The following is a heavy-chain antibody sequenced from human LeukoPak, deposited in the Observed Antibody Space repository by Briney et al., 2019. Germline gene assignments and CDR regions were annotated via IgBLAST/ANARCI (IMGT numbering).Heavy chain of an antibody. CDR2: IQPRRPH. V-gene: IGHV4-61*09. J-gene: IGHJ4*02. D-gene: IGHD2-15*01. Sequence: SETLSLTCAVSGYSISNTYYWSWIRQPAGEGLEWIGHIQPRRPHNYSPSLKPLLTISLDTSRHQFSLMLSPVTASHTAVYYCAVDLLVGGRGILLRVSS. CDR3: AVDLLV. CDR1: GYSISNTYY.